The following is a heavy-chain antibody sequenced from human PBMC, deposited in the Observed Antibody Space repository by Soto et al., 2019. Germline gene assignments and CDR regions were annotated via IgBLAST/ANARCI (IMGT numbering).Heavy chain of an antibody. J-gene: IGHJ6*02. D-gene: IGHD2-15*01. CDR3: ARGDQYDILLRYYAMDV. CDR2: IAYDGINK. V-gene: IGHV3-30-3*01. CDR1: GFTFSKFD. Sequence: QVQLVESGGGVVQPGTSLRLSCVASGFTFSKFDMHWIRQTPDKRLQWVAFIAYDGINKYYTGSVKGRFTVSRDNSKRTVSLQMNNLGLEDTATYFCARGDQYDILLRYYAMDVWGLGTTVTISS.